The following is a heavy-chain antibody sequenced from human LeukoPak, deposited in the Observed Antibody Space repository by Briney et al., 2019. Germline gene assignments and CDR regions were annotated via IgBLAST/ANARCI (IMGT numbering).Heavy chain of an antibody. J-gene: IGHJ3*02. CDR1: GGTFSSYA. V-gene: IGHV1-69*13. Sequence: VASVKVSCKASGGTFSSYAISWVRQAPGQGLEWMGGIIPIFGTANYAQKFQGRVTITADESTSTAYMELSSLRSEDTAVYYCARAYLNAFDIWGQGTMVTVSS. CDR2: IIPIFGTA. CDR3: ARAYLNAFDI.